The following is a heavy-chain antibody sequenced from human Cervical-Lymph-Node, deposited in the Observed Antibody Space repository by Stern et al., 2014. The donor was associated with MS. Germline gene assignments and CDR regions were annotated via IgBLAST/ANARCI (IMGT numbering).Heavy chain of an antibody. CDR1: GGSISSGSYY. V-gene: IGHV4-61*02. CDR3: ARRVGATSHFDY. D-gene: IGHD1-26*01. Sequence: QVQLQDSGPGLVKPSQTLSLTCTVSGGSISSGSYYWSWIRQPAGKGMEWLGRLYPRGSPNNTPPHKSRVPIPVDTPKNQFSLKLSSVTAADTAVYYCARRVGATSHFDYWGQGTLVTVSS. J-gene: IGHJ4*02. CDR2: LYPRGSP.